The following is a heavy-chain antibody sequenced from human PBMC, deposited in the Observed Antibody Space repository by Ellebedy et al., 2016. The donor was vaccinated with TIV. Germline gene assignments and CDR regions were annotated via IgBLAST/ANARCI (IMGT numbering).Heavy chain of an antibody. V-gene: IGHV3-66*01. CDR3: ATDSSGWYSI. CDR1: GFTVSGNY. D-gene: IGHD6-19*01. CDR2: IYSGGST. Sequence: GESLKISCAASGFTVSGNYMSWVRQAPGKGLEWVSVIYSGGSTYYADSVKGRFTISRDNSKNTLYLQLNSLRAEDTAVYYCATDSSGWYSIWGQGTMVTVSS. J-gene: IGHJ3*02.